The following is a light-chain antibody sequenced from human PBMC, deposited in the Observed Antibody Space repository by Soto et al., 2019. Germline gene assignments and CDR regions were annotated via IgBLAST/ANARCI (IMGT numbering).Light chain of an antibody. CDR3: SSHSISSTLVV. V-gene: IGLV2-14*03. CDR2: DVN. CDR1: SSDVGGYNY. J-gene: IGLJ2*01. Sequence: QSALTQPASMSGSPGQSITISCTGTSSDVGGYNYVSWYRQHPGKAPKLMIYDVNNRPSGVSNRFSGSKSGNTASLTISGLQAEDEADYYCSSHSISSTLVVFGGGTQLTVL.